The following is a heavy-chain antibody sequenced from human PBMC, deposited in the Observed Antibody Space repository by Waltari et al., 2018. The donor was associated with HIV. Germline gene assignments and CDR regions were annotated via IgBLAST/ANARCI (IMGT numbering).Heavy chain of an antibody. V-gene: IGHV1-8*01. CDR2: MSINSGNA. Sequence: QAQLVQSGAEVRKPGASVKVACKASGYNFASFDINWVRRATGQGLEWMGWMSINSGNAGYGQRFKGRLTLTRDTSIEMAYMELNSLTPQDTAVYYCVTSRPGAVFGDFWGQGTPVTVSS. CDR3: VTSRPGAVFGDF. D-gene: IGHD3-3*01. CDR1: GYNFASFD. J-gene: IGHJ4*02.